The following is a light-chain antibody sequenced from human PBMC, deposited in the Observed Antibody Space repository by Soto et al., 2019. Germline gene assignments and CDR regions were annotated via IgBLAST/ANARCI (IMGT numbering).Light chain of an antibody. Sequence: EIVLTKSPGTLSLSPGEIATLSCRASQSVSSSYFAWYQQRFGQAPRLLIYGASSRATGIPDRFSGSGSGTDFTLTISRLEPEDFAVYYCQQYGSSSWTFGQGTKVEIK. V-gene: IGKV3-20*01. J-gene: IGKJ1*01. CDR1: QSVSSSY. CDR3: QQYGSSSWT. CDR2: GAS.